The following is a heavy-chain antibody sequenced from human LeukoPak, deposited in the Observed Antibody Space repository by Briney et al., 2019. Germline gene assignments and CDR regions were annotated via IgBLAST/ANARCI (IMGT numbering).Heavy chain of an antibody. CDR1: GFTFSSYG. Sequence: GGSLRLSCAASGFTFSSYGMSWVRQAPGKGLEWVSAISGSGGSTYCPDSVKGRFTISRDNSKNTLYLQMNSLRAEDTAVYYCAKGGSYRSQPYFDYWGQGTPVTVSS. V-gene: IGHV3-23*01. J-gene: IGHJ4*02. CDR2: ISGSGGST. CDR3: AKGGSYRSQPYFDY. D-gene: IGHD3-16*02.